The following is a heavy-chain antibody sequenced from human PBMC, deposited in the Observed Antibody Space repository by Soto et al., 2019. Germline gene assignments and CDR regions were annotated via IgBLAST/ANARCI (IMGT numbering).Heavy chain of an antibody. CDR2: ISYDGKQT. CDR1: GVTFKDYG. J-gene: IGHJ2*01. CDR3: ARDGWGSNWYFDL. V-gene: IGHV3-30*03. Sequence: GGSLRLSCGAPGVTFKDYGMHWVRQAPGKGLEWVAVISYDGKQTYYADSVKGRFTISKDKSKRTLFLQMNSLRVDDTAVYYCARDGWGSNWYFDLWGRGTLVTVSS. D-gene: IGHD3-16*01.